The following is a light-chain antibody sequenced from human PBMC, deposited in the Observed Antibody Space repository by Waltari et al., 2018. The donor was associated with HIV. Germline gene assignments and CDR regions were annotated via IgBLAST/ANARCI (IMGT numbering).Light chain of an antibody. CDR2: RNN. J-gene: IGLJ2*01. Sequence: QSVLTQPPSASGTHGQRVTISCSGSSSNIESNYVYWYQQLPGTAPKLLIYRNNQRPSGVPDRFSGSKSGTSASLAISGLRSEDEAEYYCAAWDDSLRGVFGGGTKLTVL. CDR1: SSNIESNY. CDR3: AAWDDSLRGV. V-gene: IGLV1-47*01.